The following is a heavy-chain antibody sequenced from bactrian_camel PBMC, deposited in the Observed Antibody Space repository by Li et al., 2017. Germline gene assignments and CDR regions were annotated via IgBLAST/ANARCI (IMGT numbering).Heavy chain of an antibody. CDR1: GFTFGNTY. J-gene: IGHJ6*01. V-gene: IGHV3-2*01. CDR3: AADTTTGSFVFGY. D-gene: IGHD5*01. CDR2: HYTGGGST. Sequence: HVQLVESGGRLVQPGGSLRLSCAASGFTFGNTYMTWVRQAPGKGLEWVANHYTGGGSTYYADSVKGRFTISRDNAKNTLYLQMNSLKTEDTAVYYCAADTTTGSFVFGYWGQGTQVTVS.